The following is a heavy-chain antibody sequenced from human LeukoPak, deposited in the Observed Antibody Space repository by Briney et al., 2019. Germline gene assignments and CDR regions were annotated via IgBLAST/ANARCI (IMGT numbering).Heavy chain of an antibody. D-gene: IGHD5-18*01. Sequence: GGSLRLSCAASGFTFSTFAMIWVRQPPGKGLEWVSSIFPSGGEIHYADSVRGRFTISRDNSKSTLSLQMNSLRAEDTAIYYCATYSQVLLPFESWGHGTLVTVSS. CDR2: IFPSGGEI. CDR3: ATYSQVLLPFES. CDR1: GFTFSTFA. V-gene: IGHV3-23*01. J-gene: IGHJ4*01.